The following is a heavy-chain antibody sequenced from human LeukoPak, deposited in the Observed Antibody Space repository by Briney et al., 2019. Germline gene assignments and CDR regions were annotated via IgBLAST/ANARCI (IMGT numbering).Heavy chain of an antibody. J-gene: IGHJ4*02. CDR2: ITPSGGT. CDR3: ARDRYGDGFAHFDY. Sequence: ASVTVSCKASGYTFTSYAMHWVRQAPGQGLEWMGWITPSGGTNYPQKFQGRVAITRDTSITTAYMDLSRLTSDDTAVYYCARDRYGDGFAHFDYWGQGTLVTVSS. CDR1: GYTFTSYA. D-gene: IGHD5-24*01. V-gene: IGHV1-2*02.